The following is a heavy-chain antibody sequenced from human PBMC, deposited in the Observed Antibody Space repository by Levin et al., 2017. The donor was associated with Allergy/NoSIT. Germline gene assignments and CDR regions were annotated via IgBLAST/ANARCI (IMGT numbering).Heavy chain of an antibody. CDR3: ARGLGGSGSYYNFFDYYYYGMDV. Sequence: PSETLSLTCTVSGGSISSGDYYWSWIRQPPGKGLEWIGYIYYSGSTYYNPSLKSRVTISVDTSKNQFSLKLSSVTAADTAVYYCARGLGGSGSYYNFFDYYYYGMDVWGQGTTVTVSS. J-gene: IGHJ6*02. CDR2: IYYSGST. CDR1: GGSISSGDYY. D-gene: IGHD3-10*01. V-gene: IGHV4-30-4*01.